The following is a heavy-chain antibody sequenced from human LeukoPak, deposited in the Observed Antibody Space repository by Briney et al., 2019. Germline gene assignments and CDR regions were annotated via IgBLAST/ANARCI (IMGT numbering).Heavy chain of an antibody. V-gene: IGHV4-34*01. J-gene: IGHJ3*02. CDR3: AGGTGDAFDI. Sequence: SETLSLTCAVYGGSFSGYYWSWIRQPPGNGLEWIGEINHSGSTNYNPSLKSRVTISVDTSKNQFSLKLSSVTAADTAVYFCAGGTGDAFDISGQGTMVTVSS. CDR2: INHSGST. CDR1: GGSFSGYY.